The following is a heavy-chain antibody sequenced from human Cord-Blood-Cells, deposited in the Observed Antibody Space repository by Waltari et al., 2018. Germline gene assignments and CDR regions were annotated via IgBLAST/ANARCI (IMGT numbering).Heavy chain of an antibody. CDR2: INSDGSST. CDR1: GFTFRSSW. D-gene: IGHD3-10*01. CDR3: ARRGPGDAFDI. Sequence: EVQLVESGGGFVQPGGSLSLSCAAYGFTFRSSWMHWVRQAPGKGLVWVSRINSDGSSTSYADSVKGRFTISRDNAKNTLYLQMNSLRAEDTAVYYCARRGPGDAFDIWGQGTMVTVSS. V-gene: IGHV3-74*01. J-gene: IGHJ3*02.